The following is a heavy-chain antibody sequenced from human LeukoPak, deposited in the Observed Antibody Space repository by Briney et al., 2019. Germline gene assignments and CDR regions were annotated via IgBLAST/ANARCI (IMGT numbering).Heavy chain of an antibody. CDR2: INPSGGST. J-gene: IGHJ3*02. D-gene: IGHD1-26*01. CDR3: AKDGGSYVPEAGGDAFDI. CDR1: GYTFTSYY. Sequence: ASVKVSCKASGYTFTSYYMHWVRQAPGQGLEWMGIINPSGGSTSYAQKFQGRVTMTRDTSTSTVYMELSSLRSEDTAVYYCAKDGGSYVPEAGGDAFDIWGQGTMVTVSS. V-gene: IGHV1-46*01.